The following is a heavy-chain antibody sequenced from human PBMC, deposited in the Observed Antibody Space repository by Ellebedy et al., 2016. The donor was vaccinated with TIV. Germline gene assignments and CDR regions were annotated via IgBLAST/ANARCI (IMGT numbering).Heavy chain of an antibody. V-gene: IGHV4-4*01. CDR1: DGSFSSSHW. D-gene: IGHD3-3*01. CDR3: AREGITMFGLLLSPGSLDV. J-gene: IGHJ6*02. CDR2: IHDSGIT. Sequence: MPGGSLRLSCTVSDGSFSSSHWWGWVRQPPGKGLEWIGEIHDSGITNYSPSLNTRVTVSLDTSKNQFSLTVRSVTAADTAVYFCAREGITMFGLLLSPGSLDVWGPGTTVTVTS.